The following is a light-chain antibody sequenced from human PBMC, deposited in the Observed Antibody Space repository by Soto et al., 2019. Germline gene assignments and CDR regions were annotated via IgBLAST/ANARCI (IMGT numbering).Light chain of an antibody. V-gene: IGKV3-11*01. CDR1: RSVSSY. CDR3: RQRSNWPPTWT. CDR2: DAS. Sequence: EIVLTQSPATLSLSPGERATLSCRASRSVSSYLAWYQQKPGQAPRLLIYDASNRATGIPARFSGSGSGTDFTLTISSLEPEDFAVYYCRQRSNWPPTWTFGQGTKVEIK. J-gene: IGKJ1*01.